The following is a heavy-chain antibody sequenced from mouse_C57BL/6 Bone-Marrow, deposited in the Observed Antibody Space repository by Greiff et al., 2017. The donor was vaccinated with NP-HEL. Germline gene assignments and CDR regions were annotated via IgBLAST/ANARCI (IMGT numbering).Heavy chain of an antibody. V-gene: IGHV1-76*01. CDR2: IYPGSGNT. J-gene: IGHJ4*01. CDR1: GYTFTDYY. Sequence: VQLVESGAELVRPGASVKLSCKASGYTFTDYYINWVKQRPGQGLEWIARIYPGSGNTYYNEKFKGKATLTAEKSSSTAYMQLSSLTSEDSAVYFCARLVTTVVAPYAMDYWGQGTSVTVSS. CDR3: ARLVTTVVAPYAMDY. D-gene: IGHD1-1*01.